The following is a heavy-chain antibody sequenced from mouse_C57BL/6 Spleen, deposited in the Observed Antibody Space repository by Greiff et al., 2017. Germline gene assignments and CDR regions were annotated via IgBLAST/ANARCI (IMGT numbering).Heavy chain of an antibody. CDR2: ISSGGSYT. V-gene: IGHV5-6*01. CDR1: GFTFSSYG. J-gene: IGHJ1*03. D-gene: IGHD2-5*01. CDR3: ARYYSTHWYFDV. Sequence: EVMLVESGGDLVKPGGSLKLSCAASGFTFSSYGMSWVRQTPDKRLEWVATISSGGSYTYYPASVKGRFTISRDNAKNTLYLQMSSLKSEDTAMYYCARYYSTHWYFDVWGTGTTVTVSS.